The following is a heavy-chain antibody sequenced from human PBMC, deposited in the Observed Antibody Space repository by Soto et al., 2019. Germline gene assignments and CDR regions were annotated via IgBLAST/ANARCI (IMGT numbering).Heavy chain of an antibody. V-gene: IGHV1-46*01. Sequence: GASVKVSCKASRYTFTNFYIHWLRQAPGQGLEWMGIINPSGGSTTYPQKFQGRVTMTRDTSTSTVHMELITLRSEDTAVYYCARSQVGRPFDVWGPGTTVTVSS. D-gene: IGHD1-26*01. CDR1: RYTFTNFY. CDR2: INPSGGST. J-gene: IGHJ6*02. CDR3: ARSQVGRPFDV.